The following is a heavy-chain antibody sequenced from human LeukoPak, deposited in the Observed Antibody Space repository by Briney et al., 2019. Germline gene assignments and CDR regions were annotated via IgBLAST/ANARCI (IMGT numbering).Heavy chain of an antibody. D-gene: IGHD3-22*01. CDR3: ARDRFGDDSSGYYYDYFDY. Sequence: GGSLRLSCAASGFTFDDYGMNWVRRAPGKGLEWVSGINWNGDNTDYADSVKGRFTISRDNAKNSLYLEMDSLRAEDTALYYCARDRFGDDSSGYYYDYFDYWGQGTLVTVSS. CDR1: GFTFDDYG. V-gene: IGHV3-20*04. J-gene: IGHJ4*02. CDR2: INWNGDNT.